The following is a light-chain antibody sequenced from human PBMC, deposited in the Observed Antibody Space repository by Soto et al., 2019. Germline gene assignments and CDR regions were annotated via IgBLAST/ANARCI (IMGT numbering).Light chain of an antibody. CDR3: CSYAGSHYV. CDR1: SSDVGAYNY. CDR2: DVN. Sequence: QSVLTQPRSVSGSPGQSVTISCTGTSSDVGAYNYVSWYQQHPGKAPKLMIYDVNKRPSGVPDRFSGSKSGNTASLTISGLQAEDEADYYCCSYAGSHYVFGTGTKVTVL. J-gene: IGLJ1*01. V-gene: IGLV2-11*01.